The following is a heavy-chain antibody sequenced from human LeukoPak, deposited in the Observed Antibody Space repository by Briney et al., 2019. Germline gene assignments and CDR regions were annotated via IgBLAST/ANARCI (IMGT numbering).Heavy chain of an antibody. CDR1: GFTFSPYN. J-gene: IGHJ4*02. V-gene: IGHV3-21*01. CDR3: ATSARTYIGSSLDY. Sequence: GGSLRLSCAASGFTFSPYNMNWVRQAPGKGLEWVSAISSRSTYIYYADSVKGRFTISRDNAKNTLYLQMNSLRAEDTALYYCATSARTYIGSSLDYWGQGTLVTVSS. D-gene: IGHD2-15*01. CDR2: ISSRSTYI.